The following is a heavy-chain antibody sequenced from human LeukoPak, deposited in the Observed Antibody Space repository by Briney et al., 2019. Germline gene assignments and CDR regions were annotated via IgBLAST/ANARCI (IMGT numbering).Heavy chain of an antibody. Sequence: HPGGSLRLSCAASGFTFSSYAMSWVRQAPGKGVECVTSISGSGGSTYYADAVKGLFTISRDNSKNTLYLQMSSLRAEDTAVYYCAKDQDPIYSHFDYWGQGTLVTVSS. CDR3: AKDQDPIYSHFDY. D-gene: IGHD2-15*01. CDR2: ISGSGGST. CDR1: GFTFSSYA. J-gene: IGHJ4*02. V-gene: IGHV3-23*01.